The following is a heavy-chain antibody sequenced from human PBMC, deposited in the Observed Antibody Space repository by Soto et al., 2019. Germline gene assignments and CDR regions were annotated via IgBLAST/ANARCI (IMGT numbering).Heavy chain of an antibody. CDR2: INHIGST. CDR3: ARVGHSGYDQYYYYMDV. Sequence: SETLSLTCAAYGGSFSGYYWSWIRQPPGKGLEWIGEINHIGSTNYNPSLKSRVTISVDTSKNQFSLKLSSVTAADTAVYYCARVGHSGYDQYYYYMDVWGKGTTVTVSS. CDR1: GGSFSGYY. D-gene: IGHD5-12*01. J-gene: IGHJ6*03. V-gene: IGHV4-34*01.